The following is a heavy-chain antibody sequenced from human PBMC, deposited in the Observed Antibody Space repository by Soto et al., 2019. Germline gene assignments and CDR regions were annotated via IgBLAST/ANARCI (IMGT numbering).Heavy chain of an antibody. CDR2: ICDSGVNT. V-gene: IGHV3-23*01. D-gene: IGHD3-16*02. J-gene: IGHJ4*02. Sequence: GLMSHSCSASELPINTYGMHWVSQAPGKGLEWVSVICDSGVNTYYADSVKGRFTISRDNSKNTLYLQMNSLRAEDTAVYYCAKDLTFGGVIALDYWGQGTLVTVSS. CDR1: ELPINTYG. CDR3: AKDLTFGGVIALDY.